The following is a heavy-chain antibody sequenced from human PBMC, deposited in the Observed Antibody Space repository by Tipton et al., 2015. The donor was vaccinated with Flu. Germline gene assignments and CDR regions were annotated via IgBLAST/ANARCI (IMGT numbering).Heavy chain of an antibody. CDR2: INPRGGST. CDR1: GYTFTSYY. V-gene: IGHV1-46*01. D-gene: IGHD3-22*01. J-gene: IGHJ4*02. Sequence: QSGPEVKKPGASVKVSFRASGYTFTSYYMHWVRQAPGQGLEWMGIINPRGGSTIYAQKFQGRFTMTRDTSTRTVSMELSSLRSEDTVVYYCARSDYSDSSGYPDYWGQGSLVTVSS. CDR3: ARSDYSDSSGYPDY.